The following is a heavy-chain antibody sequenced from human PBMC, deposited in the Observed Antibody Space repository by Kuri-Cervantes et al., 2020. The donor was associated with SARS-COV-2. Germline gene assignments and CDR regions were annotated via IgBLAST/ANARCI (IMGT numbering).Heavy chain of an antibody. Sequence: ASVKVSCKASGYTFTGYYMHWVRQAPGQGLEWMGWINPNSGGTNYAQKFQGRVTMTRDTSISTAYMELSRLRSEDTAVYYCARAVKELYYYGSGPLNCFDYWGQGTLATVPS. CDR2: INPNSGGT. J-gene: IGHJ4*02. CDR3: ARAVKELYYYGSGPLNCFDY. CDR1: GYTFTGYY. V-gene: IGHV1-2*02. D-gene: IGHD3-10*01.